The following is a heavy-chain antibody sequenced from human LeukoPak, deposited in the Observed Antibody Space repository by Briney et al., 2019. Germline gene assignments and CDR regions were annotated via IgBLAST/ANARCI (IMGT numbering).Heavy chain of an antibody. J-gene: IGHJ4*02. CDR1: GFTFSSYA. Sequence: GGSLRLSCAASGFTFSSYAMTWVRQAPGKGLEWVSSISGSGDITYYADSVKGRFTISRDNSKNTLYLQMNSLRAEDTAVYYCAKMGSIGVVVTATDYWGQGTLVTVSS. D-gene: IGHD2-21*02. CDR3: AKMGSIGVVVTATDY. V-gene: IGHV3-23*01. CDR2: ISGSGDIT.